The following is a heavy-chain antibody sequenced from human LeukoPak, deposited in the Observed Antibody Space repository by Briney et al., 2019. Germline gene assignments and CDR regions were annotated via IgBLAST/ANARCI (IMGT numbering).Heavy chain of an antibody. CDR1: GGSISSSSYY. D-gene: IGHD1-14*01. Sequence: SETLSLTCTVSGGSISSSSYYWGWIRQPPGKGLEWIGSIYYSGSTYYNPSLKSRVTISVDTSKKKISLKLSSVTAADTAVYYCAGGRYGTISRGWFDPWGQGTLVTVSS. J-gene: IGHJ5*02. CDR2: IYYSGST. CDR3: AGGRYGTISRGWFDP. V-gene: IGHV4-39*07.